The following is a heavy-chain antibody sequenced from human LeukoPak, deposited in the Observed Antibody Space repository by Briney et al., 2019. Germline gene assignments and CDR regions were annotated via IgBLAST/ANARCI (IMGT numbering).Heavy chain of an antibody. J-gene: IGHJ3*02. CDR3: ARDGPTDVGGPRAFDI. V-gene: IGHV3-7*01. CDR2: IKQDGSEK. CDR1: GFTFSSYW. D-gene: IGHD3-16*01. Sequence: GGSLRLSCAASGFTFSSYWMSWVRQAPGKGLEWVANIKQDGSEKYYVDSVEGRFAISRDNAKKSLYLQMNSLRVEETAVYYCARDGPTDVGGPRAFDIWGQGTMVTVSS.